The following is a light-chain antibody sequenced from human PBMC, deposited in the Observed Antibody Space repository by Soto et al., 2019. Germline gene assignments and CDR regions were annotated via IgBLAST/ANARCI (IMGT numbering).Light chain of an antibody. CDR2: GVG. CDR1: HSDIGNYNY. J-gene: IGLJ1*01. V-gene: IGLV2-14*03. Sequence: QSALTQPASVSGSPGQSITISCTGTHSDIGNYNYVSWYQHLPGKAPKLMIYGVGSRPSGVSSRFSGSKSGNTASLAISGLQAEDEADYYCNSYREDHPRSYVFGTGTKVTVL. CDR3: NSYREDHPRSYV.